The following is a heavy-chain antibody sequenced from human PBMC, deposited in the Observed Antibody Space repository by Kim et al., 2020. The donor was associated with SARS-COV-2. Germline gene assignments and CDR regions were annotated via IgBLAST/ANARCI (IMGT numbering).Heavy chain of an antibody. CDR3: ARGLDWLLEDYFDY. J-gene: IGHJ4*02. CDR1: GYTFTSYA. CDR2: INAGNGNT. V-gene: IGHV1-3*01. Sequence: ASVKVSCKASGYTFTSYAMHWVRQAPGQRLEWMGWINAGNGNTKYSQKFQGGVTITRDTSASTAYMELSSLRSEDTAVYYCARGLDWLLEDYFDYWGQGTLVTVSS. D-gene: IGHD3-9*01.